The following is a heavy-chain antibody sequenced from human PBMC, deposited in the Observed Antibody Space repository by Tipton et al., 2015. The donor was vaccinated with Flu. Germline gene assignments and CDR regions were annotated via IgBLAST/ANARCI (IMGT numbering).Heavy chain of an antibody. J-gene: IGHJ4*02. CDR2: IYSGGST. V-gene: IGHV3-66*01. D-gene: IGHD3-10*01. CDR3: ASDYYGSGSDY. Sequence: FLRLSCAASGFTVSSNYMSWVRQAPGKGLEWVSVIYSGGSTYYADSVKGRFTISRDNSKNTLYLQMNSLRAEDTAVYYCASDYYGSGSDYWGQGTLVTVSS. CDR1: GFTVSSNY.